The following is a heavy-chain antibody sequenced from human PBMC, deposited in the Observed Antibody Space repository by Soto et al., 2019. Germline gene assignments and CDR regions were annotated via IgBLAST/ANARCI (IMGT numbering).Heavy chain of an antibody. CDR2: IDYSGSS. Sequence: QVQLQESGPGLVKPSQTLSLTCTFSGGSISSGDYYWSWIRQPPGKGLAWIGYIDYSGSSYYNPSLQSRVTLPVDPSKNQFSLRLSSVTAADTAGYDCARDAVVPDDWFDPWGQGNLVNGSS. J-gene: IGHJ5*02. CDR1: GGSISSGDYY. V-gene: IGHV4-30-4*01. D-gene: IGHD2-2*01. CDR3: ARDAVVPDDWFDP.